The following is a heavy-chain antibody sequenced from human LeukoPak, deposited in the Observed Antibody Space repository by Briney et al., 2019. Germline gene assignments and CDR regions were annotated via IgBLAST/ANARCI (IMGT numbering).Heavy chain of an antibody. CDR3: ARDRVGAPYYFDY. CDR1: GGSISSSSYY. CDR2: IYYSGST. D-gene: IGHD1-26*01. J-gene: IGHJ4*02. Sequence: SETLSLTCTVSGGSISSSSYYWGWIRQPPGKGLEWIGSIYYSGSTYYNPSLKSRVTISVDTSKNQLSLKLSSVTAADTAVYYCARDRVGAPYYFDYWGQGTLVTVSS. V-gene: IGHV4-39*07.